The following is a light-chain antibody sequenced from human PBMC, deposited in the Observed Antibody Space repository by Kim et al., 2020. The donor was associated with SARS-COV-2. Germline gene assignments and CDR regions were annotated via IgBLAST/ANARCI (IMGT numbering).Light chain of an antibody. Sequence: QSALTQPASVSGSPGQSITISCTGTSSDVGGYNYVSWYQQHPGKAPKLMIHDVNKRPSGVSNRFSGSKSGNTASLTISGLQAEDEADYYCSSYTSSSTSLYVFGTGTKVTVL. J-gene: IGLJ1*01. V-gene: IGLV2-14*01. CDR3: SSYTSSSTSLYV. CDR1: SSDVGGYNY. CDR2: DVN.